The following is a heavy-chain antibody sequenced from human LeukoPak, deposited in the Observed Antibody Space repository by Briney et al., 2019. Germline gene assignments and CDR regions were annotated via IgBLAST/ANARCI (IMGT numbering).Heavy chain of an antibody. Sequence: PGGSLRLSCAASGXTFSSYAVSWVRQAPGKGLEWVSGISGSGGSTYHADSVKGRFTISRNNSKNTLFLQVNSLRAEDTAVYYCARWAHYCSSTSCPFDYWGQGTLVTVSS. CDR2: ISGSGGST. V-gene: IGHV3-23*01. J-gene: IGHJ4*02. D-gene: IGHD2-2*01. CDR1: GXTFSSYA. CDR3: ARWAHYCSSTSCPFDY.